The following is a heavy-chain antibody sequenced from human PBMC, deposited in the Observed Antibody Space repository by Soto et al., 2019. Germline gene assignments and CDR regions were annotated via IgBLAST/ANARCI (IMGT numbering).Heavy chain of an antibody. CDR2: IIPIFGTA. CDR3: ARDIVGPVYYYGMDV. CDR1: GGTFSSYA. D-gene: IGHD1-26*01. J-gene: IGHJ6*02. Sequence: QVQLVQSGAEVKKPGSSVKVSCKASGGTFSSYAISWVRQAPGQGLEWMGGIIPIFGTANYAQKFQGRVTISADESTSTAYMGVSSLRSEDTAVYYCARDIVGPVYYYGMDVWGQGTTVTVSS. V-gene: IGHV1-69*01.